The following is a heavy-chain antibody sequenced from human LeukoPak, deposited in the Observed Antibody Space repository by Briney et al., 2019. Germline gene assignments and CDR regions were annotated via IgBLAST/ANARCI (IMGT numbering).Heavy chain of an antibody. J-gene: IGHJ2*01. Sequence: GGSLRLSCAASRFTVTSNYMSWVRQAPGKGLEWVSVIYNGGSTNYADSVKGRFTISRDNSKNTLYLQMSSLRAEDTAVYFCAKSSSGLGLNEYFDLWGRGTLVTVSS. V-gene: IGHV3-66*01. CDR2: IYNGGST. CDR1: RFTVTSNY. CDR3: AKSSSGLGLNEYFDL. D-gene: IGHD2-8*01.